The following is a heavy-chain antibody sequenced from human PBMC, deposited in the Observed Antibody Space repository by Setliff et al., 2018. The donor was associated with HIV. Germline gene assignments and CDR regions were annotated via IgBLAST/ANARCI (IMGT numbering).Heavy chain of an antibody. D-gene: IGHD3-3*01. CDR3: AKDDSTRDGYITIFDY. V-gene: IGHV3-23*01. Sequence: GGSLRLSCAASGFTFSSYAMSWVRQAPGKGLEWVSTISTSGADTYDAHSMKGRFTISRDNSKNTLYLQMNSLRVEDMAVYYCAKDDSTRDGYITIFDYWGQGTLVTVSS. CDR1: GFTFSSYA. CDR2: ISTSGADT. J-gene: IGHJ4*02.